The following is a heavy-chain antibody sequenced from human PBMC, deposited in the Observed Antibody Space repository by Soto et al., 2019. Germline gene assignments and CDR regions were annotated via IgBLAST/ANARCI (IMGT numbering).Heavy chain of an antibody. D-gene: IGHD3-22*01. CDR2: ISAYNGNT. V-gene: IGHV1-18*01. CDR1: GYTFTSYG. CDR3: ARTGAYDSSGLMGWFDP. J-gene: IGHJ5*02. Sequence: ASVKVSCKASGYTFTSYGISWVRQAPGQGLEWMGWISAYNGNTNYAQKLQGRVTMTTDTSTSTAYMELRSLRSDDTAVYYCARTGAYDSSGLMGWFDPWGQGTLVTVSS.